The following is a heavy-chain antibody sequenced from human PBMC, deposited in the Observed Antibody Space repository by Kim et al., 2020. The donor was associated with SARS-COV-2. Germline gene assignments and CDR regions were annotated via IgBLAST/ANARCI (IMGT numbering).Heavy chain of an antibody. Sequence: GGSLRLSCAASGFTFSSYGMHWVRQAPGKGLEWVAVIWYDGSNKYYADSVKGRFTISRDNSKNTLYLQMNSLRAEDTAVYYCARDRGLAYCGGDCYSDGMDVWGQGTTVTVSS. V-gene: IGHV3-33*01. CDR2: IWYDGSNK. CDR3: ARDRGLAYCGGDCYSDGMDV. CDR1: GFTFSSYG. D-gene: IGHD2-21*02. J-gene: IGHJ6*02.